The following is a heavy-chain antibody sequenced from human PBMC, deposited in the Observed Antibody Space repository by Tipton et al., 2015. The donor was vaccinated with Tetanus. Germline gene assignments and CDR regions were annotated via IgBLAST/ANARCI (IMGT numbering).Heavy chain of an antibody. CDR2: ISYDGNYQ. CDR3: MYTISLSAIDY. J-gene: IGHJ4*02. D-gene: IGHD6-13*01. Sequence: PLRLSCAASGFNFSTSGMHWVRQAPGKGLEWVAIISYDGNYQSYAESVKGRFTISRDNSKSTLFLQMNGLKAEGTAVYYCMYTISLSAIDYWGQVSRVTVSS. V-gene: IGHV3-30*05. CDR1: GFNFSTSG.